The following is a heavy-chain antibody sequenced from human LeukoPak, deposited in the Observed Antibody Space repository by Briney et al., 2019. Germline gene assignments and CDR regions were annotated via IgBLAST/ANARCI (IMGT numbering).Heavy chain of an antibody. CDR1: GFTFSSYW. CDR3: ASYSGSYYAAFDI. Sequence: PGGSLRLSCAASGFTFSSYWMSWVRQAPGKRLEWVANIKQDGSEEYYVDSVKGRFTISRDNAKKSLYLQMNSLRAEDTAVYYCASYSGSYYAAFDIWGQGTMVTVSS. D-gene: IGHD1-26*01. CDR2: IKQDGSEE. V-gene: IGHV3-7*05. J-gene: IGHJ3*02.